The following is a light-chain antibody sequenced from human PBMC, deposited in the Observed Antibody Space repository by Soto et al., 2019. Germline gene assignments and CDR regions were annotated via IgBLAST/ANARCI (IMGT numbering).Light chain of an antibody. CDR1: QTVSRS. CDR3: QQYIDWPPYT. Sequence: EVVLTQSPATLSVSPGERATLSCRASQTVSRSLAWYQQKPGQAPRLLIYGASMRATGVPERFSGSGSGTDFTVTISSLQSEDFAVYYCQQYIDWPPYTFGQGTKVEIK. CDR2: GAS. V-gene: IGKV3-15*01. J-gene: IGKJ2*01.